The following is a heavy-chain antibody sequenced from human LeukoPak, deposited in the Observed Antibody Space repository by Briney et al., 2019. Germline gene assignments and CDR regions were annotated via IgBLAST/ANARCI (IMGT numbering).Heavy chain of an antibody. CDR1: GYTFTNYG. CDR3: ARDPNSWIWSLDSSGYHY. Sequence: ASVKVSCKTSGYTFTNYGISWVRLAPGQGLEWTGWICAYNGNTNYGQKLQDRVTMTTDTSTSTAYMELRSLRSDDTAVYYCARDPNSWIWSLDSSGYHYWGQGTLVTVSS. J-gene: IGHJ4*02. D-gene: IGHD3-22*01. CDR2: ICAYNGNT. V-gene: IGHV1-18*01.